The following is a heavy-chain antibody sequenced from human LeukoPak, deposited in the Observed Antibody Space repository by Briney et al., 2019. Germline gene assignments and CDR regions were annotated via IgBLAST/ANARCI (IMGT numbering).Heavy chain of an antibody. V-gene: IGHV1-2*02. J-gene: IGHJ4*02. CDR1: GYTFSDYS. CDR2: INPKSGGT. D-gene: IGHD3-9*01. CDR3: ARDGIRSGYYNVMGY. Sequence: ASVKVSCKTSGYTFSDYSIHWVRQAPGQGLEWMGWINPKSGGTNYARKFQGRVTMTRDTSISTAYMELSRLRSDDTAVYYCARDGIRSGYYNVMGYWGQGTLVTVSS.